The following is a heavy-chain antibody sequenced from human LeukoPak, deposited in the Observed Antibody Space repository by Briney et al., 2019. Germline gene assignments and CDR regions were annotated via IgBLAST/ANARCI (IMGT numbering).Heavy chain of an antibody. D-gene: IGHD2-2*01. V-gene: IGHV1-69*05. CDR3: ARASLVVPAAIGAFDI. J-gene: IGHJ3*02. CDR2: IVPIFATA. Sequence: SVKVSCKASGGTFSSYAISWVRQAPGQGLEWMGGIVPIFATANYAQKFQGRVTITTDESTSTAYMELSSLRSEDTAVYYCARASLVVPAAIGAFDIWGQGTMVTVSS. CDR1: GGTFSSYA.